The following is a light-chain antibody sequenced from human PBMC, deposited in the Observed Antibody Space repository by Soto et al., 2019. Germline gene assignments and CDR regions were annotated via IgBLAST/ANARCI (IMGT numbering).Light chain of an antibody. J-gene: IGLJ2*01. CDR3: SSYTSISSAV. CDR1: SSDVGGYKY. V-gene: IGLV2-14*01. Sequence: QSALTQPASVSGSPGQSITISCTGTSSDVGGYKYVSWYQQHPGKAPKLMIYEVSNRPSGVSNRFSGSKSGNTASLTISWLQAEDEADYYCSSYTSISSAVFGGGTKLTVL. CDR2: EVS.